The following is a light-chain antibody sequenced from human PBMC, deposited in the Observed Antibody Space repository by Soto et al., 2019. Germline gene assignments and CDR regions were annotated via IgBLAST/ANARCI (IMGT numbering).Light chain of an antibody. CDR2: EAS. J-gene: IGKJ4*01. V-gene: IGKV3-11*01. Sequence: EIVLTQSPATLSLSPGERATLSCRASQSVGGYLDWYQQKPGQAPRLLIYEASNRASGIPARFSGSGSGTDFTLIISSLQPEDLAVYYCHQRSNWPPLTFGGGTKVEIK. CDR1: QSVGGY. CDR3: HQRSNWPPLT.